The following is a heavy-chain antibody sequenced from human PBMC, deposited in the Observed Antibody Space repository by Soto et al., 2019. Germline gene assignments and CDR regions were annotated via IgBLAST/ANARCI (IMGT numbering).Heavy chain of an antibody. Sequence: EVQLVESGGSLVQPGGSLRLSCAASGFTLSDHYLDWVRQAPGKGLEWVGRSRNRVKSFTTAYAASVRGRFTFSRDDSTNSLYLQMNSLKTDDTAVYYCARAFTPDSTGYDYWGQGTLVTVSS. D-gene: IGHD3-3*01. CDR2: SRNRVKSFTT. J-gene: IGHJ4*02. CDR1: GFTLSDHY. V-gene: IGHV3-72*01. CDR3: ARAFTPDSTGYDY.